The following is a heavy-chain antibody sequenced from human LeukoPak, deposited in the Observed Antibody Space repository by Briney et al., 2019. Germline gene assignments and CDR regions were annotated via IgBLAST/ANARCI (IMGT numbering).Heavy chain of an antibody. Sequence: GGSLRLSCAASGFTFSDYYMSWVRQAPGKGLEWVSYISSSGSTIYYADSVKGRFTISRDNAKNSLYLQMSSLRAEDTAVYYCARDLYSGSYYDYWGQGTLVTVSS. V-gene: IGHV3-11*01. J-gene: IGHJ4*02. D-gene: IGHD1-26*01. CDR3: ARDLYSGSYYDY. CDR1: GFTFSDYY. CDR2: ISSSGSTI.